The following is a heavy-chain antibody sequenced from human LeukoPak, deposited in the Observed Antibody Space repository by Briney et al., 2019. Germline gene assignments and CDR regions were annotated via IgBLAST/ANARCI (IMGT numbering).Heavy chain of an antibody. V-gene: IGHV1-8*02. Sequence: ASVKVSCKASGYTFTSYGISWVRQAPGQGLEWMGWMNPNSGNTGYAQKFQGRVTMTRNTSISTAYMELSSLRSEDTAVYYCARGPFDIWGQGTMVTVSS. CDR3: ARGPFDI. J-gene: IGHJ3*02. CDR2: MNPNSGNT. CDR1: GYTFTSYG.